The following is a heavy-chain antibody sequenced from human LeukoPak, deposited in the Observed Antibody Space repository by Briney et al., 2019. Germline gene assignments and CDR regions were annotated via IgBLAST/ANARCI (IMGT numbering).Heavy chain of an antibody. CDR2: IVVGSGNT. CDR1: GFTFTSSA. D-gene: IGHD2-15*01. J-gene: IGHJ6*02. V-gene: IGHV1-58*02. CDR3: AADRGMGYCSGGSCYQSGYYYGMGV. Sequence: GTSVKVSCKASGFTFTSSAMQWVRQARGQRLEWIGWIVVGSGNTNYAQKFQERVTITRDMSTSTAYMELSSLRSEDTAVYYCAADRGMGYCSGGSCYQSGYYYGMGVWGQGTTVTVSS.